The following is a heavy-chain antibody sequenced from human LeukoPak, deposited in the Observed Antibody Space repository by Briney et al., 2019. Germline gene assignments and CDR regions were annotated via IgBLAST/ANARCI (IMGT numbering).Heavy chain of an antibody. V-gene: IGHV3-23*01. CDR3: AKDLGYTTYGYYFDY. D-gene: IGHD4-11*01. CDR1: GFTFSSYG. Sequence: GRSLRLSCAASGFTFSSYGMNWVRQAPGKGLEWVSGIGAGGTFTYYADSVKGRFTIFRDNSRNTLYLQMNSLRADDTAVYYCAKDLGYTTYGYYFDYWGQGTLVTVSS. J-gene: IGHJ4*02. CDR2: IGAGGTFT.